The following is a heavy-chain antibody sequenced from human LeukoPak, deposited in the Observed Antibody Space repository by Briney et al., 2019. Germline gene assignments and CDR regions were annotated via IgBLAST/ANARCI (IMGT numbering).Heavy chain of an antibody. Sequence: ASVKVSCKASGYTFTSYHIRWVRQAPGQGLEWMGIINPSGGSTNYAQKFQGRVTMTRDTSTSTVYMELSSLRSEDTAVYYCARDYYDRNYFDYWGKGTLVTVSS. V-gene: IGHV1-46*01. CDR3: ARDYYDRNYFDY. CDR2: INPSGGST. D-gene: IGHD3-22*01. CDR1: GYTFTSYH. J-gene: IGHJ4*02.